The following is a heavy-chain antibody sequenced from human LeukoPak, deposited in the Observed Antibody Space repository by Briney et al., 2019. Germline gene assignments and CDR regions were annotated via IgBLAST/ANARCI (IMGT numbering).Heavy chain of an antibody. V-gene: IGHV3-21*01. D-gene: IGHD3-10*01. CDR3: ARGDGATPPDVFDI. CDR2: ISGTSTYI. J-gene: IGHJ3*02. Sequence: GGSLRLSCAASGFTFSSYSINWVRQAPGKGLQWVSSISGTSTYIYYADSVKGRFTISRDNAKNSLCLQMNSLRGEDTAVYYCARGDGATPPDVFDIWGQGTVVTVSS. CDR1: GFTFSSYS.